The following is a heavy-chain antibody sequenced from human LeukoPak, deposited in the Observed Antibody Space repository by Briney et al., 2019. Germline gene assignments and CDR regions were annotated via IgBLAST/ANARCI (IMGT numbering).Heavy chain of an antibody. Sequence: GGSLRLSCAASGFTFDDYAMHWVRQAPGKGLEWVSLISWDGGSTYYADSVKGRFTISRDNSKNSLYLQMNSLRAEDTALYYCAKSALGSGYYYGSYFDYWGQGTLVTVSS. D-gene: IGHD3-22*01. CDR2: ISWDGGST. CDR3: AKSALGSGYYYGSYFDY. J-gene: IGHJ4*02. CDR1: GFTFDDYA. V-gene: IGHV3-43D*03.